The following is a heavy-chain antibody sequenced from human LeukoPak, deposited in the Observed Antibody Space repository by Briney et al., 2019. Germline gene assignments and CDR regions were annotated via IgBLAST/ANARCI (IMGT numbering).Heavy chain of an antibody. CDR1: GYTFTSYG. D-gene: IGHD6-19*01. J-gene: IGHJ2*01. CDR3: ARGSSGWYGSDFDL. V-gene: IGHV1-18*04. CDR2: ISAYNGNT. Sequence: ASVKVSCRASGYTFTSYGISWARQAPGQGLEWMGWISAYNGNTNYAQKLQGRVTMTTDTSTSTAYMELRSLRSDDTAVYYCARGSSGWYGSDFDLWGRGTLVTVSS.